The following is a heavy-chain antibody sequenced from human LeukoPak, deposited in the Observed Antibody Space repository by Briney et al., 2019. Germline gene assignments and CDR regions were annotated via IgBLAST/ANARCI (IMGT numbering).Heavy chain of an antibody. J-gene: IGHJ5*02. D-gene: IGHD3-3*01. V-gene: IGHV4-39*01. CDR2: IYHSGGT. Sequence: SETLSLTCTVSGDSISNSDFYWGWLRQPPGKGLEWLGNIYHSGGTYYNPSLKSQVTISVDTPKNQFSLRLNSVTAADTAVYYCARMDFWSGYYSDHWGQGTLATVSS. CDR3: ARMDFWSGYYSDH. CDR1: GDSISNSDFY.